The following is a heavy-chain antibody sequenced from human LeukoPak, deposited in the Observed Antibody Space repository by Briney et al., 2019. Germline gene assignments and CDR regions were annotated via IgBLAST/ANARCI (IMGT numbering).Heavy chain of an antibody. V-gene: IGHV1-46*01. J-gene: IGHJ4*02. Sequence: ASVKVSCKASGYTFTSYYMHWVRQAPGQGLEWMGITNPSGGSTSYAQKFQGRVTMTRDTSTSTVYMELSSLRSEDTAVYYCARDPYYYDSSGYYLDYWGQGTLVTVSS. CDR2: TNPSGGST. CDR1: GYTFTSYY. CDR3: ARDPYYYDSSGYYLDY. D-gene: IGHD3-22*01.